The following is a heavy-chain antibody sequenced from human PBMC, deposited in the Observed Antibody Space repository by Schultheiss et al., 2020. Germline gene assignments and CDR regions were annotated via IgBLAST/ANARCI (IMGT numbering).Heavy chain of an antibody. CDR3: AREGYTEDEMATIPRAWRYYYGMDV. D-gene: IGHD5-24*01. Sequence: GGSLRLSCKGSGYSFTSYWIGWVRQATGQGLEWMGWMNPNSGNTGYAQKFQGRVTMTRDTSISTAYMELSRLRSDDTAVYYCAREGYTEDEMATIPRAWRYYYGMDVWGQGTTVTVSS. CDR2: MNPNSGNT. V-gene: IGHV1-8*02. CDR1: GYSFTSYW. J-gene: IGHJ6*02.